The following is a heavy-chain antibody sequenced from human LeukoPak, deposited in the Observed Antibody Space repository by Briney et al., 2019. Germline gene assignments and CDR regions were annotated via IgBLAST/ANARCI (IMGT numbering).Heavy chain of an antibody. D-gene: IGHD2-21*02. CDR3: AKYCGGDCYALDY. J-gene: IGHJ4*02. CDR2: IRNKANSCTT. Sequence: GGSLRLSCAASGFTFSDHYMDWVRQAPGKGLEWVGRIRNKANSCTTEYAASVKGRFTISRDDSKNSLYLQMNSLKTDDTAVYYCAKYCGGDCYALDYWGQGTLVTVSS. CDR1: GFTFSDHY. V-gene: IGHV3-72*01.